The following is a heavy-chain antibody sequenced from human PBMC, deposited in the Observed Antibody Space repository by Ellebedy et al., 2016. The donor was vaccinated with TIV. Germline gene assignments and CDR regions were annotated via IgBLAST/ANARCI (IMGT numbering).Heavy chain of an antibody. CDR1: GGSISSSNW. CDR3: ARGGSSYGEAWDYFDY. CDR2: TYHSGST. V-gene: IGHV4-4*02. Sequence: MPSETLSLTCAVSGGSISSSNWWSWVRQPPGKGLEWIGNTYHSGSTNYNPSLKSRVTISVDQSKNQFSLKLNSVTAAETAVYFCARGGSSYGEAWDYFDYWGQGTLVTVSS. J-gene: IGHJ4*02. D-gene: IGHD4-17*01.